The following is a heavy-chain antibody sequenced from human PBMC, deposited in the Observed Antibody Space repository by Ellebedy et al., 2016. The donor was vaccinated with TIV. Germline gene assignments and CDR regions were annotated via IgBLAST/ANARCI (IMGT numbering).Heavy chain of an antibody. Sequence: GESLKISCAASGFTFSNYWMHWVRQDPGKGLVWVSRISPDGTSTTYADSGKGRFTISRDNAKNTLYLQMTSLRADDSAVYFCAGPGGGTTLDYWGQGTLVTVSS. D-gene: IGHD4-17*01. CDR1: GFTFSNYW. V-gene: IGHV3-74*01. CDR2: ISPDGTST. CDR3: AGPGGGTTLDY. J-gene: IGHJ4*02.